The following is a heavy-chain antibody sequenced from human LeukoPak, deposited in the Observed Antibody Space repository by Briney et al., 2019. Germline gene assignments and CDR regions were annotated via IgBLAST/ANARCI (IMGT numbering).Heavy chain of an antibody. V-gene: IGHV3-43D*03. CDR3: AKKANGLYFDF. Sequence: GGSLRLSCAASGFTFDDYAMHWVRQAPGKGLEWVSLISWDGSTTSYADSVKGRFTISRDNSKDSMYLQMSSLRAEDTALYYCAKKANGLYFDFWGQGTLVTVSS. J-gene: IGHJ4*02. D-gene: IGHD1-1*01. CDR1: GFTFDDYA. CDR2: ISWDGSTT.